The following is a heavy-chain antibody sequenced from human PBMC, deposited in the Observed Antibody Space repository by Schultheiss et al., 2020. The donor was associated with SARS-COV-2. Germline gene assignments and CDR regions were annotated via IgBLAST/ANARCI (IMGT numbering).Heavy chain of an antibody. CDR1: GYTFTSYG. Sequence: ASVKVSCKASGYTFTSYGISWVRQAPGQGLEWMGIINPSGGSTSYAQKFQGRVTMTTDTSTSTAYMELRSLRSDDTAVYYCAKTEAPDADYYYGMDVWGQGTTVTVSS. J-gene: IGHJ6*02. V-gene: IGHV1-18*01. CDR3: AKTEAPDADYYYGMDV. D-gene: IGHD2-2*01. CDR2: INPSGGST.